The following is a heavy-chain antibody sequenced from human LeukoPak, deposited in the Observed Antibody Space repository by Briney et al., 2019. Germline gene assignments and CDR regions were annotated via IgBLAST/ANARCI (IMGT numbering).Heavy chain of an antibody. CDR1: GFTFSSYG. Sequence: GGSLRLSCAASGFTFSSYGMHWVRQAPGKGLEWVAVISYDGSNKYYADSVKGRFTISRDNSKSTLYLQMNSLRAEDTAVYYCALLDFFDYWGQGTLVTVSS. CDR2: ISYDGSNK. D-gene: IGHD1-1*01. V-gene: IGHV3-30*03. J-gene: IGHJ4*02. CDR3: ALLDFFDY.